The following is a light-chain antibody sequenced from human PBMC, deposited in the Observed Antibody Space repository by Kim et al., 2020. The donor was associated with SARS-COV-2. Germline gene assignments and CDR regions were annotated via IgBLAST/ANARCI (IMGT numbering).Light chain of an antibody. Sequence: DIVMTQSPLSLPVTPGEPASISCRSSQSLLHSNGYNYLDWYLQKPGQSPQLLIYLGSNRASGVPDRFSGSGSGTDFTLKISRVEAEDVGVYYCMQALQLPLTFGGGTKVDIK. J-gene: IGKJ4*01. CDR1: QSLLHSNGYNY. CDR2: LGS. V-gene: IGKV2-28*01. CDR3: MQALQLPLT.